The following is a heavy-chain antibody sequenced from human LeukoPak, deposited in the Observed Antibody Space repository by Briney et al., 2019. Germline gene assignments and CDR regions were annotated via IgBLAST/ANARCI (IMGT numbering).Heavy chain of an antibody. J-gene: IGHJ5*02. CDR3: ARDFSETATWFDP. D-gene: IGHD5-18*01. Sequence: GGSLRLSCAASGFTFNSYWMHWVRQAPGKGLVWVSRIKSDGSYTSYADFVKGRFTISRDNAKNTLYLQMNSLRAEDTAVYYCARDFSETATWFDPWGQGTLVTVSS. CDR1: GFTFNSYW. CDR2: IKSDGSYT. V-gene: IGHV3-74*01.